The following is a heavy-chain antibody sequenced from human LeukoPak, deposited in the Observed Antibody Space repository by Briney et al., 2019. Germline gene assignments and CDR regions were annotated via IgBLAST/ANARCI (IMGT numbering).Heavy chain of an antibody. CDR2: VYYSGST. J-gene: IGHJ4*02. D-gene: IGHD5-12*01. CDR3: ARMYGYTYGPDY. Sequence: SGTLSLTCTVSGGSISSYYWNWIRQPPGKGLEWIGHVYYSGSTNYSPPLQRRVTISVDTSKNQFSLNLTSVTAADTAVYYCARMYGYTYGPDYWGQGTLVSVSS. V-gene: IGHV4-59*01. CDR1: GGSISSYY.